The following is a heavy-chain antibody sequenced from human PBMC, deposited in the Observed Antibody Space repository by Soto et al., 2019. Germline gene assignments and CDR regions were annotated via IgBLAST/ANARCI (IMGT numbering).Heavy chain of an antibody. J-gene: IGHJ4*02. V-gene: IGHV3-15*07. Sequence: EVQLVESGGGLVKPGGSLGLSCGASGFSFNNVWMHWVRQAPGRVLEWVGRVKSKADGETTDYAEPVKGRFTVSRDASKNTVYLQMTRLKSVDSAVYSCHAYSDLGSGHTPLWCQGTLVTVSS. CDR1: GFSFNNVW. CDR3: HAYSDLGSGHTPL. CDR2: VKSKADGETT. D-gene: IGHD3-3*01.